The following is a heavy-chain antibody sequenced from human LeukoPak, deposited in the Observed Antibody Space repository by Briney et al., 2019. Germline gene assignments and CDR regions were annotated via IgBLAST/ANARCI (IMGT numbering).Heavy chain of an antibody. CDR2: INHSGST. Sequence: SETLSLTCAVYGGSFNDYYWSWIRQPPGKGLEWIGEINHSGSTNYNPSLKSRVTISVDTSKNQVSLGLRSVTAADTAVYYCAVYPNERYSWKSFDYWGQGALVTVSS. J-gene: IGHJ4*02. D-gene: IGHD1-26*01. CDR3: AVYPNERYSWKSFDY. V-gene: IGHV4-34*01. CDR1: GGSFNDYY.